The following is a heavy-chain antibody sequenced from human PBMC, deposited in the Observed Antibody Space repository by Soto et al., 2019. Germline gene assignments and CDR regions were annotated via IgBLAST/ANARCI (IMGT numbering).Heavy chain of an antibody. V-gene: IGHV1-69*02. D-gene: IGHD3-10*01. J-gene: IGHJ4*02. Sequence: QVQLVQSGAEVKKPGSSVKVSCKASGGTFSSYTISWERQAPGQGLEWMGRIIPILGIANYAQKFQGRVTITADKSTSTAYMELSSLRSEDTAVYYCARTDGSYAQILFDYWGQGTLVTVSS. CDR3: ARTDGSYAQILFDY. CDR1: GGTFSSYT. CDR2: IIPILGIA.